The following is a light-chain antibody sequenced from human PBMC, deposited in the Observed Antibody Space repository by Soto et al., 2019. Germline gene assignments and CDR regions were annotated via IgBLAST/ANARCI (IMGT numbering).Light chain of an antibody. Sequence: EILLTQSPGTLSLSPGERATLSCTASRNLTSAFLAWYQQRPGQSPRLLIHAASFRATGIPDRFSASGSGTDFTLIISRLEPEDFAVYYCQQSGNSPTFGQGTRVEFK. CDR3: QQSGNSPT. J-gene: IGKJ1*01. CDR1: RNLTSAF. CDR2: AAS. V-gene: IGKV3-20*01.